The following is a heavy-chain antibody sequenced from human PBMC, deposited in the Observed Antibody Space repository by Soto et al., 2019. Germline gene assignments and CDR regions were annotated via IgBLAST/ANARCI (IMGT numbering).Heavy chain of an antibody. J-gene: IGHJ4*02. Sequence: ASETLSLTCTVSHGSISSYYWSWIRQPPGKGLEWIGYIYYSGSTNYNPSLKSRVTISVDTSKNQFSLKLSSVTAADTAVYYCARLGYCSSTSCYVLILDYWGQGTLVTVSS. CDR2: IYYSGST. CDR1: HGSISSYY. CDR3: ARLGYCSSTSCYVLILDY. D-gene: IGHD2-2*01. V-gene: IGHV4-59*01.